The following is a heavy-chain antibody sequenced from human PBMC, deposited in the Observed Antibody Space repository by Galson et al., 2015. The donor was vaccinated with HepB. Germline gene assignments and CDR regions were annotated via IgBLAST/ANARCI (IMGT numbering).Heavy chain of an antibody. CDR2: INTNTGNP. D-gene: IGHD3-3*01. CDR3: ARTLIGSGYLTNYYYYYMDV. J-gene: IGHJ6*03. V-gene: IGHV7-4-1*02. CDR1: GYTFTSYA. Sequence: SVKVSCKASGYTFTSYAMNWVRQAPGQGLEWMGWINTNTGNPTYAQGFTGRFVFSLDTSVSTAYLQISSLKAEDTAVYYCARTLIGSGYLTNYYYYYMDVWGKGTTVTVSS.